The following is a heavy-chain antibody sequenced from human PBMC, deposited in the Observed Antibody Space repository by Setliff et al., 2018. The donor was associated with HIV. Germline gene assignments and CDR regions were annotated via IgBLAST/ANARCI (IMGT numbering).Heavy chain of an antibody. CDR2: IRNDGSNK. Sequence: GGSLRLSCAASGFTFSSYGMHWVRQAPGKGLECVAFIRNDGSNKYYADSVKGRFTISRDDSKNTVYLQMNSLRAEDTAVHYCAKTSGWTTIDYWGQGTLVTVSS. CDR1: GFTFSSYG. V-gene: IGHV3-30*02. J-gene: IGHJ4*02. CDR3: AKTSGWTTIDY. D-gene: IGHD6-19*01.